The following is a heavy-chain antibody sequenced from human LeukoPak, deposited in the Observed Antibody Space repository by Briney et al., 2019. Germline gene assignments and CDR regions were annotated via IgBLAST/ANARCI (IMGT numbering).Heavy chain of an antibody. Sequence: SETLSVTCTVSGGSISSYYWSWIRQPPGKGLEWIGYIYYSGSTNYNPSLKSRVTISVDTSKNQFSLKLSSVTAADTAVYYCASLGRSHAFDYWGQGTLVTVSS. CDR3: ASLGRSHAFDY. V-gene: IGHV4-59*01. J-gene: IGHJ4*02. CDR1: GGSISSYY. CDR2: IYYSGST.